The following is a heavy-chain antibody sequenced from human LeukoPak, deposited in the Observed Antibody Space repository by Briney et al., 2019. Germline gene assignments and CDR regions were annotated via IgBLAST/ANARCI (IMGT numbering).Heavy chain of an antibody. CDR1: GFTFSTYV. V-gene: IGHV3-30*02. CDR2: IRYDESKE. J-gene: IGHJ4*02. D-gene: IGHD4-23*01. Sequence: GGSLRLSCAACGFTFSTYVMHWVRQSPGKGLEWVAFIRYDESKEFYADSLKGRFTVSRDNSQNTLFLQINSLRTEDTAVYYCAKALVTTLINTYQIDFWGQGTLVTVSS. CDR3: AKALVTTLINTYQIDF.